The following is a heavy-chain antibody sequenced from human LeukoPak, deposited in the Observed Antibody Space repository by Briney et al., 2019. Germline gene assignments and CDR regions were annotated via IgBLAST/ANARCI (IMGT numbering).Heavy chain of an antibody. J-gene: IGHJ4*02. V-gene: IGHV3-49*04. D-gene: IGHD3-3*01. CDR1: GFTFGDFT. Sequence: GGSLRLSCTGSGFTFGDFTMSWVRQAPGKGLEWVGFIRSKTHGGTTEYAASVKGRFTISRDDSKSIAFLQMSSLRIEDTAVYYCARAFVWRGYYIEYFEDWGQGTLVTVSS. CDR2: IRSKTHGGTT. CDR3: ARAFVWRGYYIEYFED.